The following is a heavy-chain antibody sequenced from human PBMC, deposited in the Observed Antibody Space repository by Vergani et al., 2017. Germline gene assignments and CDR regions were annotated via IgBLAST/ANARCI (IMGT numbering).Heavy chain of an antibody. J-gene: IGHJ6*02. V-gene: IGHV3-23*04. Sequence: EVQLVESGGGFVQPGGSLRLSCAASGFTFSSYAMSWVRQAPGKGLEWVSAISGSGGSTYYADSVKGRFTISRDNSKNTLYLQMNSLRAEDTAVYYCAKTRRPYCSSTSCSDGMDVWGQGTTVTVSS. D-gene: IGHD2-2*01. CDR2: ISGSGGST. CDR3: AKTRRPYCSSTSCSDGMDV. CDR1: GFTFSSYA.